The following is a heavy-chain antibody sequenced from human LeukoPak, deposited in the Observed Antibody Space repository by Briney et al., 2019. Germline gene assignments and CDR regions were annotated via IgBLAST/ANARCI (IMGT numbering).Heavy chain of an antibody. CDR2: INHSGST. V-gene: IGHV4-34*01. D-gene: IGHD5-12*01. Sequence: PSETLSLTCAVYGGSFSGYYWSWFRQPPGKGLEWIGEINHSGSTNYNPSLKSRVTISVDTSKNQFSLKLSSVTAADTAVYYCARGIYRHWFDPWGQGTLVTVSS. J-gene: IGHJ5*02. CDR1: GGSFSGYY. CDR3: ARGIYRHWFDP.